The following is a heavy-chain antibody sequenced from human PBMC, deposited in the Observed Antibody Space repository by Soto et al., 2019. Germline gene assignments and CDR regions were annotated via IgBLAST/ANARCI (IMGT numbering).Heavy chain of an antibody. V-gene: IGHV4-31*03. CDR2: IYYSGST. D-gene: IGHD3-10*01. Sequence: QVQLQESGPGLVKPSQTLSLTCTVSGGSISSGGYYWSWIRQHPGKGLEWIGYIYYSGSTYYNPSLKSRVTISVDTSKNQFSLKLSSVTVADTAVYYCARRTIGSGIDWQYENWGQGTLVTVSS. CDR1: GGSISSGGYY. CDR3: ARRTIGSGIDWQYEN. J-gene: IGHJ4*02.